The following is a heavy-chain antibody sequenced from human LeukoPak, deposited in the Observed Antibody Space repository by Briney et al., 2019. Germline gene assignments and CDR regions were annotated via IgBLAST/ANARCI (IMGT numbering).Heavy chain of an antibody. V-gene: IGHV3-30*04. CDR3: AREGKVAVAGFDY. J-gene: IGHJ4*02. Sequence: GGSLRLSCAASGFTFSSYAMHWVRQAPGKGLEWVAVISYDGSNKYYADSVKGRFTISRDNSKNTLYLQMNSLRAEDTAVYYYAREGKVAVAGFDYWGQGTLVTVSS. CDR1: GFTFSSYA. D-gene: IGHD6-19*01. CDR2: ISYDGSNK.